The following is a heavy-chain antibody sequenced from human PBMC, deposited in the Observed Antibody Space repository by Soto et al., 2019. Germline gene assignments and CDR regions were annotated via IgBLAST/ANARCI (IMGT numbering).Heavy chain of an antibody. J-gene: IGHJ6*03. Sequence: HPGGSLRLSCVASGITFSSDAMSWVRQAPGKGLEWVSSISGRGDSTYYADSVKGRFTISRDNSKNTLSLQLNSLGAEDTAVYYCAKAGTSCCYYYYMAVWGTGTTVTVSS. CDR1: GITFSSDA. CDR2: ISGRGDST. D-gene: IGHD2-2*01. CDR3: AKAGTSCCYYYYMAV. V-gene: IGHV3-23*01.